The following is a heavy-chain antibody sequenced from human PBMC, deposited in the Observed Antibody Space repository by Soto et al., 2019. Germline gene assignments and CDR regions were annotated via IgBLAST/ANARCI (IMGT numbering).Heavy chain of an antibody. D-gene: IGHD4-17*01. V-gene: IGHV4-61*05. CDR1: SGSISSTIYS. Sequence: SETLSLTCTVSSGSISSTIYSWDWIRQPPGKGLEWIGYIFYSGSTKYNPSLKSRVTISVDTSKNEFSLKLSSVTAADTAVYYCARNLFATVTTFDYWGQGTLVTVSS. CDR2: IFYSGST. CDR3: ARNLFATVTTFDY. J-gene: IGHJ4*02.